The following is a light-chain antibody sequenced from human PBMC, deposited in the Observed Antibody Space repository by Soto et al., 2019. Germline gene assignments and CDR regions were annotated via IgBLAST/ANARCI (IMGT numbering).Light chain of an antibody. J-gene: IGLJ2*01. CDR3: CSYAGSRTVV. CDR1: SSDVGSYNL. V-gene: IGLV2-23*01. Sequence: QSVLTQPASVSGSPGQSITISCTGTSSDVGSYNLVSWYQQHPGKAPKLMIYEGSKRPSGVSNRFSGSKSGNTASLTISGLQAEDGADYYCCSYAGSRTVVFGGGTKLTLL. CDR2: EGS.